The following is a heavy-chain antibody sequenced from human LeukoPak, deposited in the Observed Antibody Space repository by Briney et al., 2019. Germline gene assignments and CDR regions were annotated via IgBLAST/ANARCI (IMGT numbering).Heavy chain of an antibody. CDR3: AKAPPSSGSYYTGSYWYFDV. Sequence: GGSLRLSCAASGFTVSGNYVSWVRQAPGKGLEWVSGIIGFGGSTYYADSVKGRFTISRDDSKNTLYLQMDSLRAEDTAVYYCAKAPPSSGSYYTGSYWYFDVWGRGTVVTVSS. CDR1: GFTVSGNY. CDR2: IIGFGGST. D-gene: IGHD3-10*01. V-gene: IGHV3-23*01. J-gene: IGHJ2*01.